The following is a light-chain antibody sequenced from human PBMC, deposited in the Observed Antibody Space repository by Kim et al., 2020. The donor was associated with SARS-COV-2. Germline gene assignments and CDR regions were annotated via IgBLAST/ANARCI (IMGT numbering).Light chain of an antibody. CDR1: SSDVGAYNN. V-gene: IGLV2-8*01. J-gene: IGLJ3*02. CDR2: EVF. Sequence: GQSVTISCTGTSSDVGAYNNVSWYQQLPGNAPKLIIYEVFKRPSGVPDRLSASKSGNTASLTVSGLQAEDEADYYCSSYAGNSNLVFGGGTQLTVL. CDR3: SSYAGNSNLV.